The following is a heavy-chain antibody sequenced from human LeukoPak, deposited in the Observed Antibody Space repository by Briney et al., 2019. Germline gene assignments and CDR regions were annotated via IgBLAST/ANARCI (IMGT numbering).Heavy chain of an antibody. CDR2: IYYSGGT. CDR3: ARHPIELRYFDWAY. V-gene: IGHV4-34*01. J-gene: IGHJ4*02. Sequence: SETLSLTCAVYGGSFSGYYWSWIRQPPGKGLEWIGSIYYSGGTYYNPSLKSRVTISVDTSKNQFSLKLSSVTAADAAVYYCARHPIELRYFDWAYWGQGTLVTVSS. CDR1: GGSFSGYY. D-gene: IGHD3-9*01.